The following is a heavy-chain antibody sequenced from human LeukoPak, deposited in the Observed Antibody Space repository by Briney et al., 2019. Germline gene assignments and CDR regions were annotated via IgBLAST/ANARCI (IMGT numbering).Heavy chain of an antibody. D-gene: IGHD6-19*01. CDR2: ISWNSGSR. V-gene: IGHV3-9*01. CDR3: HSSGWYSDKPFDY. J-gene: IGHJ4*02. Sequence: GGSLRLSCAASGFTFDDYAMHWVRQAPGKGLEWVSGISWNSGSRGYADSVKGRFTISRDNAENSLYLQLNSLRAEDTALYYCHSSGWYSDKPFDYWGQGTLVTVSS. CDR1: GFTFDDYA.